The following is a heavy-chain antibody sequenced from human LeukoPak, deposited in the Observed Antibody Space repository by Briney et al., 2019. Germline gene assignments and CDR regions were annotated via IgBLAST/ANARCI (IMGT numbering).Heavy chain of an antibody. CDR1: GGSFSGYY. J-gene: IGHJ4*02. Sequence: ETLSLTCAVYGGSFSGYYWTWIRQPPGKGLEWIGEIHYSGSATYNPSLKSRVTISVDTSKNQFSLKMNSVTAADTAVYYRARGQWFRAFWSRGTPVTVSS. V-gene: IGHV4-34*01. CDR2: IHYSGSA. D-gene: IGHD3-10*01. CDR3: ARGQWFRAF.